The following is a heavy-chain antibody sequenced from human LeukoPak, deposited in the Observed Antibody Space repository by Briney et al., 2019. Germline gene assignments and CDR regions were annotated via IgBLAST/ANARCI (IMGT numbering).Heavy chain of an antibody. J-gene: IGHJ5*02. Sequence: GGSLRLSCAASGFTFSSYSMNWVRQAPGKGLEWVSSISSSSYIYYADSVKGRFTISRDNAKNSLYLQMNSLRAEDTAVYYCARESNSGRFLEWLFDPWGQGTLVTVSS. CDR3: ARESNSGRFLEWLFDP. CDR2: ISSSSYI. CDR1: GFTFSSYS. V-gene: IGHV3-21*01. D-gene: IGHD3-3*01.